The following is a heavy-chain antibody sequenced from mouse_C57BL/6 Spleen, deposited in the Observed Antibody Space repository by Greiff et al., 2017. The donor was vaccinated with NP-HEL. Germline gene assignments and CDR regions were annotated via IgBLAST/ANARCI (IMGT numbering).Heavy chain of an antibody. CDR1: GYTFTSYW. D-gene: IGHD1-1*01. Sequence: QVQLQQPGAELVMPGASVKLSCKASGYTFTSYWMHWVKQRPGQGLEWIGEIDPSDSYTNYNQKFKGKSTLTVDKSSSTAYMQLSSLTSEDSAVYYCARRGGDGSSYWYFDVWGTGTTVTVSS. CDR2: IDPSDSYT. CDR3: ARRGGDGSSYWYFDV. V-gene: IGHV1-69*01. J-gene: IGHJ1*03.